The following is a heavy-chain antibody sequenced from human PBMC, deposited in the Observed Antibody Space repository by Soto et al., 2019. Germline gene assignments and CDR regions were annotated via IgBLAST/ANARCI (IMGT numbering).Heavy chain of an antibody. Sequence: ASVKVSCKASGYTFTSYYMHGVRQAPGQGLEWMGIINPSGGSTSYAQKFQGRVTMTRDTSTSTVYMELSSLRSEDTAVYYCARDSAGTLFYYYYYYGMDVCGQGTTVTLSS. CDR3: ARDSAGTLFYYYYYYGMDV. CDR1: GYTFTSYY. V-gene: IGHV1-46*01. CDR2: INPSGGST. J-gene: IGHJ6*02. D-gene: IGHD6-13*01.